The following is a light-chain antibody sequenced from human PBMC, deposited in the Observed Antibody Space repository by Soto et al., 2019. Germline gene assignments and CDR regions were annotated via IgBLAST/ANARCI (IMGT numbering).Light chain of an antibody. CDR2: DVN. V-gene: IGLV2-14*03. CDR3: SSYTVSNTV. Sequence: QSVLTQPASVSGSPGQSITISCTAISSDVGGYIYFSWYQHHPGRAPRLIIYDVNNRPSGVSTRFSGSKSGDTASLTISGLQAEDEADYYCSSYTVSNTVFGTGTKVTVL. J-gene: IGLJ1*01. CDR1: SSDVGGYIY.